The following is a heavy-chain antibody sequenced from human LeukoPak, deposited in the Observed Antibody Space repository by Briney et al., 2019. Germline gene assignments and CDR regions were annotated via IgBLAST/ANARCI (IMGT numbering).Heavy chain of an antibody. Sequence: GGSLRLSCAASGFTFNDFAMHWVRHGSGKGLEWVSTISWNSDIVAYADSVKGRFTISRDNANNSLFLQMNSLRPEDTAPYYCAKGYSGTRGYSDYWGQGTLVTVSS. CDR3: AKGYSGTRGYSDY. D-gene: IGHD1-26*01. J-gene: IGHJ4*02. V-gene: IGHV3-9*01. CDR1: GFTFNDFA. CDR2: ISWNSDIV.